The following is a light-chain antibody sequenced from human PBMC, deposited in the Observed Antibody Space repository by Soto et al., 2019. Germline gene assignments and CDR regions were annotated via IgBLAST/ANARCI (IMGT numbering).Light chain of an antibody. V-gene: IGKV1-16*02. Sequence: DIQMTQSPSSLSASVGDSVTITCRASRNINNYLAWFQQKPGTAPRSLISAASNLQSGVPSKFSGSGSGTDFSLTISSLQPEDSATYYCQQYNSYPLTVGQGTKVDSK. CDR1: RNINNY. CDR2: AAS. CDR3: QQYNSYPLT. J-gene: IGKJ1*01.